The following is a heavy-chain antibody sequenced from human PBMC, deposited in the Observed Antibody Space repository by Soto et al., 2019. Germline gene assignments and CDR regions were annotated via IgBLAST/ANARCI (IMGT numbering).Heavy chain of an antibody. CDR3: ARQADYNILTGYYYYFDY. D-gene: IGHD3-9*01. CDR2: IYPGDSDA. V-gene: IGHV5-51*01. Sequence: GESLKISCKASGYSFSSYCIAWVRQMPGKGLEWMGIIYPGDSDARYSPSFEGQVTISVDESINTAYLQWSYLKASDTAMYYCARQADYNILTGYYYYFDYWGHGSLVTVSS. J-gene: IGHJ4*01. CDR1: GYSFSSYC.